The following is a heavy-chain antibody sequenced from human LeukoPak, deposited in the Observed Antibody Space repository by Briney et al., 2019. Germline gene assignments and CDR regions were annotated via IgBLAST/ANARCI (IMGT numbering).Heavy chain of an antibody. CDR1: GFTFSGFW. V-gene: IGHV3-7*03. D-gene: IGHD3-22*01. J-gene: IGHJ4*02. Sequence: GGSLRLSCAVSGFTFSGFWMSWSRQAPGKGLEWVASINSDGSEGYYADVVKGRFTISRDNAKNSLYPQINSLRAEDTAVYYCARDSGYYYPNHDYWGQGTLVTVSS. CDR3: ARDSGYYYPNHDY. CDR2: INSDGSEG.